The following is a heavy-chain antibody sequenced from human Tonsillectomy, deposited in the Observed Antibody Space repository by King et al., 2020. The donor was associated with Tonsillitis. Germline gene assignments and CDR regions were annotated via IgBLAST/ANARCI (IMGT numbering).Heavy chain of an antibody. CDR3: VSGRFTNPRENSKNTLYLQMNSLRPEDTAVYYCARWRWNYGFYYYYYMDV. D-gene: IGHD1-7*01. CDR1: VFACSSYA. Sequence: VQLVESGGGVVQPGRSLRLSCSASVFACSSYAMHWVRQAPGKGLEWRSFISYDVYNKYYADSVKGRLTSSRDNSKNRLILQMNRLVSEDTVDRYCVSGRFTNPRENSKNTLYLQMNSLRPEDTAVYYCARWRWNYGFYYYYYMDVWGKGTTVTVSS. CDR2: ISYDVYNK. J-gene: IGHJ6*03. V-gene: IGHV3-30*01.